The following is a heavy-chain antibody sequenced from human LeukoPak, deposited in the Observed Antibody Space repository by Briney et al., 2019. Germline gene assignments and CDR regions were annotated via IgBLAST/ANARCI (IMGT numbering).Heavy chain of an antibody. CDR3: ARPWSGYHRDAFDI. CDR1: GGTFSSYA. D-gene: IGHD3-3*01. Sequence: SVKVSCKASGGTFSSYAISWVRQAPGQGLEWMGGIIPIFGTANYAQKFQGRVTITADESTSTAYMELSSLRSEDTAVYYCARPWSGYHRDAFDIWGQGTMVTVSS. CDR2: IIPIFGTA. V-gene: IGHV1-69*13. J-gene: IGHJ3*02.